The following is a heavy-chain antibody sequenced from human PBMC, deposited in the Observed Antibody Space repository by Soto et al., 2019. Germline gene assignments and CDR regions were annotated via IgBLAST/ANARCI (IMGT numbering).Heavy chain of an antibody. J-gene: IGHJ4*02. CDR2: ISGSGGST. CDR3: ARKVYYYDSSGYYTFDY. Sequence: PGGSLRLSCAASGFTFSSYAMSWVRQAPGKGLEWVSAISGSGGSTYYADSVKGRFTISRDNSKNTLYLQMNSLRAEDTAVYYCARKVYYYDSSGYYTFDYWGRGTLVTVSS. D-gene: IGHD3-22*01. CDR1: GFTFSSYA. V-gene: IGHV3-23*01.